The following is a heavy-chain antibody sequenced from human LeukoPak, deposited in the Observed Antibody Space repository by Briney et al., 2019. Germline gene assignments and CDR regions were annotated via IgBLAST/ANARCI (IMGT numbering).Heavy chain of an antibody. J-gene: IGHJ6*02. V-gene: IGHV4-34*01. CDR2: INHSGST. CDR1: GGSFSGYY. Sequence: SSETLSLTCAVYGGSFSGYYWSWIRQPPGKGLEWIGEINHSGSTNYNPSLKSRVTISVDTSKNQFSLKLNSVTAADTAVYYCARVTMVYPPTRHGMDVWGQGTTVTVSS. D-gene: IGHD2-8*01. CDR3: ARVTMVYPPTRHGMDV.